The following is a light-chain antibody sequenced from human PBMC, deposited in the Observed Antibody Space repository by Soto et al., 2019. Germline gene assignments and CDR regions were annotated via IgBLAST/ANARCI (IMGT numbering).Light chain of an antibody. V-gene: IGLV2-18*02. CDR1: SSDVGGSNG. CDR2: DVS. Sequence: QSVLTQPPSVSGSPGQSVAISCTGTSSDVGGSNGVSWYQQPPGTAPKLMIYDVSNRPSGVPDRFSGSKSGNTASLTISGLQAEDEGDYCCSSYTSSSTYVFGTGTKLTVL. CDR3: SSYTSSSTYV. J-gene: IGLJ1*01.